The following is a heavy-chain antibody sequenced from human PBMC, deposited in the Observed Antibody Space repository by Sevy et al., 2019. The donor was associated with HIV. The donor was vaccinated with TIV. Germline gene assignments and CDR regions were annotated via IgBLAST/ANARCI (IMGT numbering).Heavy chain of an antibody. CDR1: GFTFSSYW. CDR2: IKQDGSEK. CDR3: ARTAIAAAGPYPNWFDP. D-gene: IGHD6-13*01. J-gene: IGHJ5*02. V-gene: IGHV3-7*01. Sequence: GGSLRLSCAASGFTFSSYWMSWVRQAPGKGLEWVANIKQDGSEKYYVDSVKGRFTISRDNAKNSLYLQMNSLRAEDTAVYYCARTAIAAAGPYPNWFDPWGQGTLVTVSS.